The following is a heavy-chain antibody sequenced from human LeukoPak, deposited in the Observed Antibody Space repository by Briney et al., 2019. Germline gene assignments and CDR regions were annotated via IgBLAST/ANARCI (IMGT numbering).Heavy chain of an antibody. J-gene: IGHJ5*02. Sequence: SETLSLTCAVYGGSFSGYYWSWIRQPPGKGLEWIGEINHSGSTNYNPSLKSRVTISVDTSKNQFSLKLSSVTAADTAVYYCARDPINSSEGFDPWGQGTLVTVSS. CDR3: ARDPINSSEGFDP. CDR1: GGSFSGYY. V-gene: IGHV4-34*01. D-gene: IGHD6-19*01. CDR2: INHSGST.